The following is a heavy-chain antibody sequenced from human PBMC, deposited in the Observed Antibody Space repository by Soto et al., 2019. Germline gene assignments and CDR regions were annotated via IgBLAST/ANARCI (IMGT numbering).Heavy chain of an antibody. CDR2: ITPYNGNT. V-gene: IGHV1-18*01. Sequence: QVQLVQSGAEVKNPGASVKVSCQASNYLFGAFGISWVRQAPGQGLEWMGWITPYNGNTHYAEKFQDRVTMTADKATTTAYMEVRLLTSDDTAVYFCARISARRNAVDVWGQGTVVTFSS. J-gene: IGHJ3*01. CDR3: ARISARRNAVDV. CDR1: NYLFGAFG.